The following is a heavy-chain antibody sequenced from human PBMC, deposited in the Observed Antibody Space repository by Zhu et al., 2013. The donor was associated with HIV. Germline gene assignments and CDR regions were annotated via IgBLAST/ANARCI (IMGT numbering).Heavy chain of an antibody. CDR1: GYTFTSYG. Sequence: QVQLVQSGAEVKKPGASVKVSCKASGYTFTSYGISWVRQAPGQGLEWMGWISAYNGNTNHAQKLQGRVTMTTDTSTSTAYMELRSPRSEDTAMYYCARDTARAPGRYWYFDLWGRGTLVTVSS. CDR2: ISAYNGNT. V-gene: IGHV1-18*01. D-gene: IGHD2-21*02. CDR3: ARDTARAPGRYWYFDL. J-gene: IGHJ2*01.